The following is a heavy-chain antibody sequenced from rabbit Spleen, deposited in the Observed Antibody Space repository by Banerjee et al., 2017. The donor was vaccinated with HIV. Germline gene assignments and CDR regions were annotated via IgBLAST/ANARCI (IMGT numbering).Heavy chain of an antibody. D-gene: IGHD1-1*01. J-gene: IGHJ6*01. CDR3: ARDTSSSFSSYGMDL. V-gene: IGHV1S7*01. CDR2: IEPIFGTT. Sequence: QSLEESGGGLVQPGGSLTLSCKASRFDFSSYYMTWVRQAPGKGLEWIGLIEPIFGTTYYANWVNGRFTISSHNAQNTLYLQVKSLTAADTATYFCARDTSSSFSSYGMDLWGPGTLVTVS. CDR1: RFDFSSYY.